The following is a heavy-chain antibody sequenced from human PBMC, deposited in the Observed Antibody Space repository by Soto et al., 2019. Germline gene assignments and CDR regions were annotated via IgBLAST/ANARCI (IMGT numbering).Heavy chain of an antibody. Sequence: LRLSCAASGFIFRDAWISWVRQAPGKGLEWIGRVKSKSEGGTTDYAALVKGRFTVSRDDSINTVSLQMDSLKMEDTAVYFCVAGSPFEYWGQGTLVTVSS. CDR3: VAGSPFEY. J-gene: IGHJ4*02. V-gene: IGHV3-15*05. D-gene: IGHD2-21*01. CDR1: GFIFRDAW. CDR2: VKSKSEGGTT.